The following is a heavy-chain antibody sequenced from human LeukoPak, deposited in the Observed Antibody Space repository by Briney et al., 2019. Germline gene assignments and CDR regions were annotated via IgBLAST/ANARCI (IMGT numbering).Heavy chain of an antibody. V-gene: IGHV3-21*01. CDR2: IGSSGSYI. D-gene: IGHD5-12*01. Sequence: GGSLRLSCAASGFAFSGDNMNWVRQAPGKGLEWVSFIGSSGSYIKYADSGKGRFTISRDNAKNSLYLQMNSLRAEDTAMYFCARDRAIDIRAYDIWGQGTMVTVSS. J-gene: IGHJ3*02. CDR1: GFAFSGDN. CDR3: ARDRAIDIRAYDI.